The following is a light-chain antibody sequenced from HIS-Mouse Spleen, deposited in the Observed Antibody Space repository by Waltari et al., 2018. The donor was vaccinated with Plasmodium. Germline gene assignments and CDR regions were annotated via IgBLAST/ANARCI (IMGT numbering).Light chain of an antibody. V-gene: IGLV2-14*03. J-gene: IGLJ2*01. Sequence: QSALTQPASVSGSPGQSITIPCTGTSSDVGGYNYVSWYQQHPGKAPKLMIYDVSNRPSGVSKRVSGSKSGNTASLTISGLQAEDEADYYCSSYTSSSTVVFGGGTKLTVL. CDR2: DVS. CDR1: SSDVGGYNY. CDR3: SSYTSSSTVV.